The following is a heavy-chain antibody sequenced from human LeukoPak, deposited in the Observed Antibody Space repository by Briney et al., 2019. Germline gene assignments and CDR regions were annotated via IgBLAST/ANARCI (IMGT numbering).Heavy chain of an antibody. D-gene: IGHD3-9*01. CDR3: ARGVILRYFDWSSCFDH. V-gene: IGHV4-59*11. J-gene: IGHJ4*02. CDR1: GGSISSHY. Sequence: SETLSLTCAVSGGSISSHYWSWIRQPPGKGLEWIGYIYYSGSTNYNPSLKSRVTISVDTSKNQFSLKLSSVTAADTAVYYCARGVILRYFDWSSCFDHWGQGTLVTVSS. CDR2: IYYSGST.